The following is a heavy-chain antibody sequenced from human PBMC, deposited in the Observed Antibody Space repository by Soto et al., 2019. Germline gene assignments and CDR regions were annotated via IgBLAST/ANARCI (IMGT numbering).Heavy chain of an antibody. CDR2: ISYDGSNK. J-gene: IGHJ6*02. CDR3: AKFLFLFGVVMCMDV. D-gene: IGHD3-3*01. V-gene: IGHV3-30*18. CDR1: GVSFSSYA. Sequence: GSLRLSCAASGVSFSSYAMHWVRQAPGKGLEWVAVISYDGSNKYYADSVKGRFTISRDNSKNTLYLQMNSLRAEDTAVYYCAKFLFLFGVVMCMDVWGQGTTVTVS.